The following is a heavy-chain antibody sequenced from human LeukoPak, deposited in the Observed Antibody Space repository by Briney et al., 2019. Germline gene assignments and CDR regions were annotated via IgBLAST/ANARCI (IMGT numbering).Heavy chain of an antibody. D-gene: IGHD3-3*01. CDR1: GYTFTSYD. J-gene: IGHJ4*02. CDR3: ARGEASIPLYDFWSGYLV. V-gene: IGHV1-8*03. CDR2: MNPNSGNT. Sequence: GASVKVSCKASGYTFTSYDINWVRQATGQGLEWMGWMNPNSGNTDYAQKFQGRVTITRNTSISTAYMELSSLRSEDTAVYYCARGEASIPLYDFWSGYLVWGQGTLVTVSS.